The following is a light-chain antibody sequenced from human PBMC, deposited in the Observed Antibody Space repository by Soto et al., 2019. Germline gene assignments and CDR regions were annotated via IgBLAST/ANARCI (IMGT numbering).Light chain of an antibody. CDR3: AAWDDSLNVVV. V-gene: IGLV1-44*01. CDR1: SSNIGSNT. CDR2: SNN. J-gene: IGLJ2*01. Sequence: QSVLTQPPSASGTPGQRVTISCSGSSSNIGSNTVNWYQQLLGTAPKLLIYSNNQRPSGVPDRFSGSKSGTSASLAISGLQSEDEADYYCAAWDDSLNVVVFGGGTQLTVL.